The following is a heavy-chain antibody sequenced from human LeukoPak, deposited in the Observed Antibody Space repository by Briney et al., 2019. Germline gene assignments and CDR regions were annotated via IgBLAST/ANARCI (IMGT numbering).Heavy chain of an antibody. J-gene: IGHJ6*02. CDR2: INHSGST. CDR3: ARGREYDFWSGYPQYGLGYGMDV. Sequence: GSLRLSCAASGFTVSSNYMSWVRQDPGKGLEWIGEINHSGSTNYNPSLKSRVTISVDTSKNQFSLKLSSVTAADTAVYYCARGREYDFWSGYPQYGLGYGMDVWGQGTTVTVSS. CDR1: GFTVSSNY. D-gene: IGHD3-3*01. V-gene: IGHV4-34*01.